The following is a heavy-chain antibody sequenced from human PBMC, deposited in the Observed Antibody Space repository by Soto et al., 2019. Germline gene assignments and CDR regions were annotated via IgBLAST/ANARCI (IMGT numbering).Heavy chain of an antibody. CDR3: ASRDKSGCHGCGY. J-gene: IGHJ4*02. Sequence: GGSLRLSCAASGFTFSNYVMSWVRQAPGMGVEWVSDISDSGGNTYYDGSVKGRFTISSDNSKNPLYLQMDSLRAEDTAVYYRASRDKSGCHGCGYWGQGTMVTVSS. CDR2: ISDSGGNT. CDR1: GFTFSNYV. D-gene: IGHD6-19*01. V-gene: IGHV3-23*01.